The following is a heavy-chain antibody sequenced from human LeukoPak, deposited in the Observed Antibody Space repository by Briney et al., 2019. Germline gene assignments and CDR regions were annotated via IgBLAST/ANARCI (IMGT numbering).Heavy chain of an antibody. CDR1: GYTFTSYD. CDR3: ARDGIPVAGYNPNYYYGMDV. CDR2: MNPNSGNT. D-gene: IGHD6-19*01. J-gene: IGHJ6*02. Sequence: ASVKVSCKASGYTFTSYDINWVRQATGQGLEWMGWMNPNSGNTGYAQKFLGRVTMTRNTSISTAYMELSSLRAEDTAVYYCARDGIPVAGYNPNYYYGMDVWGQGTTVTVSS. V-gene: IGHV1-8*01.